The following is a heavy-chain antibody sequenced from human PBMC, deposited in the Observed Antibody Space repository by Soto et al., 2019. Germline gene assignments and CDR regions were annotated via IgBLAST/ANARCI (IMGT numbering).Heavy chain of an antibody. D-gene: IGHD5-12*01. CDR3: AKERGSMKPFAY. V-gene: IGHV3-23*01. CDR1: GFTFSNYG. CDR2: ISGDGTRT. J-gene: IGHJ4*02. Sequence: GGSLRLSCAASGFTFSNYGMGWVLQSPGKGLEWVSAISGDGTRTYAADSVKGRFAISRDNSKNTLYLEMKTLRPEDTAVFYCAKERGSMKPFAYWGQGILVTVSS.